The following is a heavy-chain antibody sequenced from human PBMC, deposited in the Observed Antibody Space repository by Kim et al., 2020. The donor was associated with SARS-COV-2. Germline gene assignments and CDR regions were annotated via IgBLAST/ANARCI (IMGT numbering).Heavy chain of an antibody. D-gene: IGHD3-22*01. CDR2: IRSKAYGGTT. V-gene: IGHV3-49*03. Sequence: GGSLRLTYTASGFTFGDYIMSWFRQAPGKGLEWVGFIRSKAYGGTTEYAASVKGRFTISRDDFKSVAYLQMNSLKTEETAVYYCTRGSSYYQSSGFDYWGQGTLAT. CDR3: TRGSSYYQSSGFDY. CDR1: GFTFGDYI. J-gene: IGHJ4*02.